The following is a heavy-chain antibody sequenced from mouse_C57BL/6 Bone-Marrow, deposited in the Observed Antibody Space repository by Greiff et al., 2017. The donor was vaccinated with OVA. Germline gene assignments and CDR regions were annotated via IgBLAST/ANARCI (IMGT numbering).Heavy chain of an antibody. V-gene: IGHV2-6-1*01. D-gene: IGHD1-1*01. CDR1: GFSLTSYG. Sequence: VKLVESGPGLVAPSQSLSITCTVSGFSLTSYGVHWVRQPPGKGLEWLVVIWSDGSTTYNSALKSRLSISKDNSKSQVFLKMNSLQIDDTAMYYCARHGPYYGSRGYFDYWGQGTTLTVSS. CDR2: IWSDGST. J-gene: IGHJ2*01. CDR3: ARHGPYYGSRGYFDY.